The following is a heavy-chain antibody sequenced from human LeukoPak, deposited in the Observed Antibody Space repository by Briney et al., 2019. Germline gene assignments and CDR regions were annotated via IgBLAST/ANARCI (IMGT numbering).Heavy chain of an antibody. D-gene: IGHD6-19*01. CDR1: GYTFTGYY. CDR3: ARGTYSSGRYNYMDV. Sequence: SVKVSCKASGYTFTGYYIHWVRQAPGQGLGWMGWLNPNSGSTNYAQKFQGRVTVTRDTSISTAYMELRRMRSDDTAVYYCARGTYSSGRYNYMDVWGKGTTVTISS. J-gene: IGHJ6*03. CDR2: LNPNSGST. V-gene: IGHV1-2*02.